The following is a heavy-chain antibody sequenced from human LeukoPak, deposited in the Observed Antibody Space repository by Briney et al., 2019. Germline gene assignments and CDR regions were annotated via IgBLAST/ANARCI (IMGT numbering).Heavy chain of an antibody. CDR1: GFTVSSNS. V-gene: IGHV3-66*03. D-gene: IGHD3-9*01. Sequence: GGSLRLSCTVSGFTVSSNSMSWVRQAPGKGLEWVSFIYSDNTHYSDSVKGRFTISRDNSKNTLYLQMNSLRAEDTAVYYCAKDRDILTGSFFFDYWGQGTLVTVSS. CDR3: AKDRDILTGSFFFDY. J-gene: IGHJ4*02. CDR2: IYSDNT.